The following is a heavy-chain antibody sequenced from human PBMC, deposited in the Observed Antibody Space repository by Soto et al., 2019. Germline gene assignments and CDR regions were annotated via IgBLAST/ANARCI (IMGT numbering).Heavy chain of an antibody. J-gene: IGHJ4*02. CDR3: ARRMPYNWNPSTVDY. CDR1: GYTFTSYG. D-gene: IGHD1-20*01. Sequence: ASVKVSCKASGYTFTSYGISWVRQAPGQGLEWMGWISAYNGNTNYAQKLQGRVTMTTDTSTSTANMELRSLRSDDTAVYYCARRMPYNWNPSTVDYWGQGTLVTVSS. V-gene: IGHV1-18*01. CDR2: ISAYNGNT.